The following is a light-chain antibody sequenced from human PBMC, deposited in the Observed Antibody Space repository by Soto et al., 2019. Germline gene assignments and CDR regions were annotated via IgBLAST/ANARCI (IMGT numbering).Light chain of an antibody. CDR1: QDISSW. CDR2: AAS. J-gene: IGKJ4*01. CDR3: QQANSFPFH. Sequence: IQMTQFPSSVSASIGDRVTITCRASQDISSWLAWYQQKPGKAPNLLVYAASSLQSGAPSRFSGSASGTDFTLTISSLQPEDFATYYCQQANSFPFHFGAGTKVEIK. V-gene: IGKV1-12*02.